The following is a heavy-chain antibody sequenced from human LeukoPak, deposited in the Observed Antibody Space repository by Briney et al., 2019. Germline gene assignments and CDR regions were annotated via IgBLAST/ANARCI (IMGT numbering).Heavy chain of an antibody. V-gene: IGHV4-38-2*02. J-gene: IGHJ4*02. D-gene: IGHD4-11*01. CDR2: IYHSGT. CDR1: GYSISSGYY. CDR3: ARDDYSNYGHY. Sequence: PSETLSLTCTVSGYSISSGYYWAWLRQPPGKGLEWIGSIYHSGTYYNPSLKSRVTISMDTSKNQFSLRLSSVTAADAAVYYCARDDYSNYGHYWGQGKLVTVSS.